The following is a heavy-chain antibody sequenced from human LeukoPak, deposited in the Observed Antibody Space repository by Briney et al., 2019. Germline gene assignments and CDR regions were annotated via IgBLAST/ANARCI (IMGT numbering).Heavy chain of an antibody. J-gene: IGHJ4*02. CDR2: ISAYNGNT. V-gene: IGHV1-18*01. D-gene: IGHD3-10*01. CDR1: GYTFTSYG. Sequence: GASVKVSCKASGYTFTSYGISWVRQAPGQGLEWMGWISAYNGNTNYAQKLQGRVTMTTDTSTSTAYMELRSLRSDDTAVYYCARGPNVLLWFGELLWEADYWGQGNLVTVSS. CDR3: ARGPNVLLWFGELLWEADY.